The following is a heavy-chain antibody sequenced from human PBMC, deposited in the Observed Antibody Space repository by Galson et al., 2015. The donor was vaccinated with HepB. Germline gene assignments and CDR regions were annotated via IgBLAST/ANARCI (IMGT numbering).Heavy chain of an antibody. CDR1: GFTFNNYD. J-gene: IGHJ2*01. CDR2: IGTGGGP. V-gene: IGHV3-13*05. CDR3: ARESGTPGDWYFDL. D-gene: IGHD1-1*01. Sequence: LRLSCAASGFTFNNYDFHWVRQTAGKGLEWVSGIGTGGGPNYPDAVKGRFTISRENAQNSVFLQMNSLRDGDTAVYYCARESGTPGDWYFDLWGRGTVVIVSS.